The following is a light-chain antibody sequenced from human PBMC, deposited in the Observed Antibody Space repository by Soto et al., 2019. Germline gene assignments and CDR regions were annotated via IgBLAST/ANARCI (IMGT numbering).Light chain of an antibody. V-gene: IGKV1-5*03. J-gene: IGKJ2*01. CDR3: LQYDAYPLT. Sequence: DIQMTQSPSTLSASVGDRVTITCRASQSVGSWLAWYQQKPGKAPQYLIYKASILESGVPSRFSGSGSGTEFTLTISSLQPDDFATYCCLQYDAYPLTFGQGTKLDFK. CDR2: KAS. CDR1: QSVGSW.